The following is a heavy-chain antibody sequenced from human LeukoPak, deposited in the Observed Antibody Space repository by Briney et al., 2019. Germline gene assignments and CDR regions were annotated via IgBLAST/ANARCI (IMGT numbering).Heavy chain of an antibody. Sequence: PGGSLRLSCAASGFTFSIYSMNWVRQAPGKGLEWVSSISSSSSYIYYADSVKGRFTISRDNAKNSLYLQMNSLRAEDTAVYYCARLILWFGEPYYFGYWGQGTLVTVSS. CDR3: ARLILWFGEPYYFGY. D-gene: IGHD3-10*01. CDR1: GFTFSIYS. V-gene: IGHV3-21*01. J-gene: IGHJ4*02. CDR2: ISSSSSYI.